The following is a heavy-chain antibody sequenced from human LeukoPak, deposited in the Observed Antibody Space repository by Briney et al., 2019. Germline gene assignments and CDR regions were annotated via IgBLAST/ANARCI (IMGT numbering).Heavy chain of an antibody. J-gene: IGHJ4*02. V-gene: IGHV4-39*07. CDR3: ASRPMVRGVITPRPFDY. CDR2: INHSGNT. D-gene: IGHD3-10*01. CDR1: GGSISSSSYY. Sequence: SETLSLTCTVSGGSISSSSYYWGWIRQPPGKGLEWIGEINHSGNTNYNPSLKSRVTISVDTSKNQFSLKLSSVTAADTAVYYCASRPMVRGVITPRPFDYWGQGTLVTVSS.